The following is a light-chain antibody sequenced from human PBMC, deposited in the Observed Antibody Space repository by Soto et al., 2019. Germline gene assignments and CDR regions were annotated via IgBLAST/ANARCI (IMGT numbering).Light chain of an antibody. CDR2: AAS. V-gene: IGKV1-39*01. CDR3: QQLHDYPIT. J-gene: IGKJ5*01. CDR1: QSISNY. Sequence: IQMTQSPSSLSASVGDRVTITVRASQSISNYLNWYQHKAGKAPKVLIYAASSLQRVVPSRFSGSGSGTDFTLTISSLQPEDFATYYCQQLHDYPITFGQGTRLEIK.